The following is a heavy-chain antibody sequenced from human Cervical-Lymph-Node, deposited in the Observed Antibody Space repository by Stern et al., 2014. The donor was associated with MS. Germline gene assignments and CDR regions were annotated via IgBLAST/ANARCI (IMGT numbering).Heavy chain of an antibody. J-gene: IGHJ6*02. Sequence: QVQLVQSGAEVKKPGASVKVSCKASGYTFTSYAMHWVRQAPGQRLEWMGWINAGNGNTKYSQKFQGRVTITRDTSASTAYMELSSLRSEDTAVYYCARDRPTPYSYGMDVWGQGTTVTVSS. CDR1: GYTFTSYA. V-gene: IGHV1-3*01. CDR2: INAGNGNT. D-gene: IGHD4-17*01. CDR3: ARDRPTPYSYGMDV.